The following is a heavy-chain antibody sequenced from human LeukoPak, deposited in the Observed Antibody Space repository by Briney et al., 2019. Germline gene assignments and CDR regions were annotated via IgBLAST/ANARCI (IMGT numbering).Heavy chain of an antibody. CDR3: VREVPRYCSGGSCLRNAFDI. J-gene: IGHJ3*02. CDR2: IYTSGST. CDR1: GGSISSYY. Sequence: SETLSLTCTVSGGSISSYYWSWIRQPAGKGLEWIGRIYTSGSTNYNPSLKSRVTMSVDTSKNQFSLKLSSVTAADTAVYYCVREVPRYCSGGSCLRNAFDIWGQGTMVTVSS. V-gene: IGHV4-4*07. D-gene: IGHD2-15*01.